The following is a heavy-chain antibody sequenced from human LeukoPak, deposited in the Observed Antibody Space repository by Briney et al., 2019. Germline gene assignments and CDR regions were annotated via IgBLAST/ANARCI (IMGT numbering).Heavy chain of an antibody. Sequence: ASVKVSCKASGYTFTGYYMHWVRQAPGQGLEWMGWINPGSGGTKYAQKFQGRVTMTRDTSISTAYMELSRLRSDDTAVYYCARGYRPARVSNGWEKYNYYYYMDVWGKGTTVTVSS. V-gene: IGHV1-2*02. CDR2: INPGSGGT. CDR3: ARGYRPARVSNGWEKYNYYYYMDV. J-gene: IGHJ6*03. D-gene: IGHD6-19*01. CDR1: GYTFTGYY.